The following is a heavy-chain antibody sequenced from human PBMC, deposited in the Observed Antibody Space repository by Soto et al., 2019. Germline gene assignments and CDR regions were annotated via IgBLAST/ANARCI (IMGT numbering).Heavy chain of an antibody. CDR2: IYPGDSDT. CDR1: GYSFVNYW. CDR3: VRPHFDREFY. J-gene: IGHJ4*02. Sequence: GESLKISCQGSGYSFVNYWIGWVRQMPGKGLEWMGIIYPGDSDTRYSPSFQGQVTISADKSISTAYLEWSSLKASDTAMHYCVRPHFDREFYWGQGTLVTVSS. D-gene: IGHD3-9*01. V-gene: IGHV5-51*01.